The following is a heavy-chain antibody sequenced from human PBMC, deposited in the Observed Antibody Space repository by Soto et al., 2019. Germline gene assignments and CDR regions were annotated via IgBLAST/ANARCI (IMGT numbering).Heavy chain of an antibody. CDR1: VFILTTYG. D-gene: IGHD3-3*01. V-gene: IGHV3-33*01. Sequence: SLMVSFSEPVFILTTYGMQWVLVAPCNWLEWVAVIWPDGSNRYYSDSVSGQFTISRDNSKNTLFLQMNSLSADDTALYYCARAEWYYHGMDAWGQGTTLTAYS. J-gene: IGHJ6*02. CDR3: ARAEWYYHGMDA. CDR2: IWPDGSNR.